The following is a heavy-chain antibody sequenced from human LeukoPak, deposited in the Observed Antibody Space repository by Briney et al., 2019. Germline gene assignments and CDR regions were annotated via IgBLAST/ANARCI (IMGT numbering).Heavy chain of an antibody. CDR1: GYTFTGYY. CDR3: ARYYYGSGSYYGYNWFDP. J-gene: IGHJ5*02. Sequence: GASVKVSCKASGYTFTGYYMHWVRQAPGQGLEWMGWINPNSGGTNYAQKFQGRVTITRNTSISTAYMELSSLRSEDTAVYYCARYYYGSGSYYGYNWFDPWGQGTLVTVSS. D-gene: IGHD3-10*01. CDR2: INPNSGGT. V-gene: IGHV1-2*02.